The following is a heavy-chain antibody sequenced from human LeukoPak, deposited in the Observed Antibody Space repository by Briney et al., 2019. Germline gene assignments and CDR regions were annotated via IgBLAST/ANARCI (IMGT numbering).Heavy chain of an antibody. J-gene: IGHJ4*02. V-gene: IGHV3-23*01. Sequence: GSLRLSCAVSGITLSNYGMSWVRQAPGKGLEWVAGISGSGGRTDYADSVKGRFTISRDNSKNTLYLQMNSLRAEDTAVYFCAKRGVVIRVILVGFHKEAYYFDSWGQGALVTVPS. CDR2: ISGSGGRT. CDR1: GITLSNYG. CDR3: AKRGVVIRVILVGFHKEAYYFDS. D-gene: IGHD3-22*01.